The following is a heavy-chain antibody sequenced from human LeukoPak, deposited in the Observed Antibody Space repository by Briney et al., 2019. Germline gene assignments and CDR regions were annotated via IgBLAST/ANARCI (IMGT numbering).Heavy chain of an antibody. V-gene: IGHV4-39*01. D-gene: IGHD2-15*01. CDR1: GGPICSSSYY. CDR3: AVVVVARASWFYSYYFDC. J-gene: IGHJ4*02. CDR2: IYYSGST. Sequence: EPSETLSLTCTVSGGPICSSSYYWGWIRQPPGKGLEWIGSIYYSGSTYYNPSLKSRVTISVDTSKNQFSLKLSSVTAADTAVYYCAVVVVARASWFYSYYFDCWGQGTLVTVSS.